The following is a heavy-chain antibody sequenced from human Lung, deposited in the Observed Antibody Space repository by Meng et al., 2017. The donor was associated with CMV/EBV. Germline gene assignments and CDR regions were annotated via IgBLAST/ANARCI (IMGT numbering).Heavy chain of an antibody. CDR3: AKGQECCRSSVLDY. CDR1: GFTFRTSA. D-gene: IGHD6-6*01. V-gene: IGHV3-33*06. J-gene: IGHJ4*02. Sequence: SCAASGFTFRTSAMHWVRQAPGKGLEWVAVIWYDGSYEYYADSVKGRFTISRDNSKNTVYLQMNSLRVDDTAVYCCAKGQECCRSSVLDYWGQGTLVTVSS. CDR2: IWYDGSYE.